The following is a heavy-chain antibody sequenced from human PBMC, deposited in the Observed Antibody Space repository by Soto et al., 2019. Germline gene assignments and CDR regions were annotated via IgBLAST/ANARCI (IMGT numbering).Heavy chain of an antibody. CDR3: ARGGTSGWLKGAYDV. J-gene: IGHJ3*01. V-gene: IGHV1-69*13. CDR2: IIPMFGIP. CDR1: GGTLSKHA. Sequence: SVKVSCKASGGTLSKHAITWVRRAPGQGLEWLGGIIPMFGIPNYPQKFQGRVTISADDSTNTSHMELKSLTSEDTAIYYCARGGTSGWLKGAYDVCGQGTMVTVSS. D-gene: IGHD6-19*01.